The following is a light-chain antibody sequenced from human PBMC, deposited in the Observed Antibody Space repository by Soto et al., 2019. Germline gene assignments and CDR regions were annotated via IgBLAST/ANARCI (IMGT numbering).Light chain of an antibody. V-gene: IGKV3-15*01. CDR2: LTS. J-gene: IGKJ2*01. CDR1: QSVSNN. Sequence: IVMTQSPATLSVSPGERATLSCRASQSVSNNLAWYQQKPGQAPRLLIYLTSNRATDIPARFSGSGSETEFTLTISSLQSDDSAVYYCQQYKNGPYPFGQGPNLELK. CDR3: QQYKNGPYP.